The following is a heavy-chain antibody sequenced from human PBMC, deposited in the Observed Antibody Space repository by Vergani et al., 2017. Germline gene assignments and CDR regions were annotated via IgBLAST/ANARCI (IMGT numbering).Heavy chain of an antibody. CDR3: GRGQGVVIAPYAYDI. V-gene: IGHV1-69*18. Sequence: QVQLVQSGAEVKKPGSSVKVSCKASGGTFSSYAISWVRQAPGQGLEWMGTIIPVFGTANYAQKFQGSVTITADEETNTAYMELSSLRFEDTAIYYCGRGQGVVIAPYAYDIWGQGTKVTVSS. J-gene: IGHJ3*02. CDR2: IIPVFGTA. D-gene: IGHD3-3*01. CDR1: GGTFSSYA.